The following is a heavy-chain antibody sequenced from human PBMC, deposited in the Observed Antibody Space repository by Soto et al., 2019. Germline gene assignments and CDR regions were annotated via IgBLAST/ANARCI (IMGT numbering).Heavy chain of an antibody. CDR1: GFTFDDYA. V-gene: IGHV3-9*01. J-gene: IGHJ4*02. D-gene: IGHD6-19*01. CDR3: AKDRGSSGWYYFDY. CDR2: ISWNSGSI. Sequence: EVQLVESGGGLVQPGRSLRLSCVASGFTFDDYAMHWVRQAPGKGLEWVSGISWNSGSIGYADSVKGRFTISRDNAKNSLYLQMNSLRAEDTAWYYCAKDRGSSGWYYFDYWGQGTLVTVSS.